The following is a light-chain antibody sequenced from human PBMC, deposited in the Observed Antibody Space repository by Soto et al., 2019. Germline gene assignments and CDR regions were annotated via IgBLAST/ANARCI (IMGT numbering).Light chain of an antibody. CDR3: QSYDSSLSVV. V-gene: IGLV1-40*01. J-gene: IGLJ2*01. CDR1: SSNIGAGYD. Sequence: QSVLTQPPSVSGAPGQRVTISCTGSSSNIGAGYDVHWYQQLPGTAPKLLIYGNSNRPSGVPDRFSGSKSGTSASLAITGLQDEDEADYYCQSYDSSLSVVFGGGTKPTVL. CDR2: GNS.